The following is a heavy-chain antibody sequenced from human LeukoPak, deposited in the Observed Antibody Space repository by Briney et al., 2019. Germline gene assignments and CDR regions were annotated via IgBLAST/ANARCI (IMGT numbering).Heavy chain of an antibody. D-gene: IGHD3-10*01. Sequence: PGGSLRLSCAASGFTFSVYSINWVRQAPGKGLEWVSYISSSSTTIYYADSVRGRFTISRDNAKNSLYLQMNSLRAEDTAVYYCASGWGQFDYWGQGTLVTVSS. V-gene: IGHV3-48*04. CDR2: ISSSSTTI. J-gene: IGHJ4*02. CDR3: ASGWGQFDY. CDR1: GFTFSVYS.